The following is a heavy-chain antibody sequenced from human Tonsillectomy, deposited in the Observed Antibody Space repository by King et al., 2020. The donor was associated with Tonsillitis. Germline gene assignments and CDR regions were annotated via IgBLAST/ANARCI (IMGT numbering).Heavy chain of an antibody. D-gene: IGHD1-1*01. V-gene: IGHV2-5*01. CDR3: AHRQGYMRWFDP. CDR2: IYWNDDK. CDR1: GFSLTTSGEG. J-gene: IGHJ5*02. Sequence: ITLKESGPTLIKPTQTLTLTCTFSGFSLTTSGEGVGWIRQPPGKALEWLALIYWNDDKRYNTSLRSRLTITKDTSKNQVVLTMTNMDPVDTATYYCAHRQGYMRWFDPWGQGTLVTVSS.